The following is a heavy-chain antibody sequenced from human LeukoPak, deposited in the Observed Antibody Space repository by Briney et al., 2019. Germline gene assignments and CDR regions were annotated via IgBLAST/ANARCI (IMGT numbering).Heavy chain of an antibody. J-gene: IGHJ4*02. V-gene: IGHV3-23*01. CDR3: AKVRGAFYDSSGYYLDY. CDR2: ISGSGGST. D-gene: IGHD3-22*01. CDR1: GFTFSSYA. Sequence: GALRLSCAASGFTFSSYAMHWVRQAPGKGLEWVSAISGSGGSTYYADSVKGRFTISRDNSKNTLYLQMNSLRAEDTAVYYCAKVRGAFYDSSGYYLDYWGQGTLVTVSS.